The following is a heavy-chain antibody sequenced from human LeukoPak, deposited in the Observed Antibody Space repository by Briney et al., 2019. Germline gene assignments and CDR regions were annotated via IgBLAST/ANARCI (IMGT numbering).Heavy chain of an antibody. CDR2: IYYSGST. CDR3: ASRPFLSLEWLSPFDY. V-gene: IGHV4-39*01. CDR1: GGSISSSSYY. D-gene: IGHD3-3*01. J-gene: IGHJ4*02. Sequence: SETLSLTCTVSGGSISSSSYYWGWLRQPPGKGLEWIGSIYYSGSTYYNPSLKSRVTISVDTSKNQFSLKLSSVTAADTAVYYCASRPFLSLEWLSPFDYWGQGTLVTVSS.